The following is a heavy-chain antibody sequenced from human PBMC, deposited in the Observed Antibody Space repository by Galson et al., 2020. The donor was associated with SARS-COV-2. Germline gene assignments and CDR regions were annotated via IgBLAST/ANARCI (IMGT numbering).Heavy chain of an antibody. D-gene: IGHD6-13*01. V-gene: IGHV3-53*04. CDR1: GFTVSSNY. J-gene: IGHJ5*02. CDR3: ARDGSSSWYSWFDP. CDR2: IYSGGST. Sequence: QLGESLKISCAASGFTVSSNYMSWVRQAPGKGLEWVSVIYSGGSTYYADSVKGRFTISRHNSKNTLYLQMNSLRAEDTAVYYCARDGSSSWYSWFDPWGQGTLVTVSS.